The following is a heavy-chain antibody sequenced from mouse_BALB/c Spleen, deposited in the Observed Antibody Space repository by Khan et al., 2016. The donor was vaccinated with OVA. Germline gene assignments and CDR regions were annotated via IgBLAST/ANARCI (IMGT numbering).Heavy chain of an antibody. D-gene: IGHD1-1*02. CDR3: TRSVVDYYAMDY. CDR2: ISTGGHYT. J-gene: IGHJ4*01. CDR1: GFTFSSFA. V-gene: IGHV5-9-3*01. Sequence: EVELVEFGGGVVKPGGSLKLSCSASGFTFSSFAMSWVRQTPERRLEWVATISTGGHYTFYPDSAKGRFTISRDNARNTLYLQMSSLRSEDTAMYYCTRSVVDYYAMDYWGQGTSVTVSS.